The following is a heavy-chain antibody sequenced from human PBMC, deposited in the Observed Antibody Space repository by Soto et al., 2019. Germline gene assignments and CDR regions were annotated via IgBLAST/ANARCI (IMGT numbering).Heavy chain of an antibody. Sequence: ASVKVSCKATGYTSSSYGINWVRQAPGQGLEWMGWISVFNGDTKYAQKFQGRVAITKDPGTSTAHMELRSLRSDDAAVYFCATKDDHKDDQPYYYGMDVWGQGTTVTVSS. D-gene: IGHD3-16*01. V-gene: IGHV1-18*01. J-gene: IGHJ6*02. CDR3: ATKDDHKDDQPYYYGMDV. CDR1: GYTSSSYG. CDR2: ISVFNGDT.